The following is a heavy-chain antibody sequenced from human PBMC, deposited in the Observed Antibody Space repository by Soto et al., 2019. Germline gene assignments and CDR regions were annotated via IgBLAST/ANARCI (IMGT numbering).Heavy chain of an antibody. CDR3: ATHMTTVGYGYVMDV. D-gene: IGHD4-4*01. Sequence: QVQLVQSGAEVKKPGSSVTVSCKASGGTFSSYAISWVRQAHGQGLEWMGGIIPIFGTADYAQKFQGRVTITADESTSTAYMELSSLRSEDTAVYYCATHMTTVGYGYVMDVWGQGTTVTVSS. CDR2: IIPIFGTA. CDR1: GGTFSSYA. V-gene: IGHV1-69*12. J-gene: IGHJ6*02.